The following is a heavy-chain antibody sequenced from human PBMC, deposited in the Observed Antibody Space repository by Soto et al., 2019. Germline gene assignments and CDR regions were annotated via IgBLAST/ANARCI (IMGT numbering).Heavy chain of an antibody. J-gene: IGHJ4*02. Sequence: PSETLSLTCAVYGGSFSGYYWSWIRQPPGKGLEWIGEINHSGSTNYNPSLKSRVTISVDTSKNQFSLKLSSVTAADTAVYYCARVSDFWSGYYTRWGQGTLVTVSS. CDR3: ARVSDFWSGYYTR. CDR2: INHSGST. V-gene: IGHV4-34*01. CDR1: GGSFSGYY. D-gene: IGHD3-3*01.